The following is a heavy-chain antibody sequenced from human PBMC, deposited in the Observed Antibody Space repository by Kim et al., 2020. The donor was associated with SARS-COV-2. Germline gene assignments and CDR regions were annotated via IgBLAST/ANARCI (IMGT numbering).Heavy chain of an antibody. CDR2: ISGSGGST. CDR1: GFTFSSYA. V-gene: IGHV3-23*01. Sequence: GGSLRLSCAASGFTFSSYAMSWVRQAPGKGLEWVSAISGSGGSTYYADSVKGRFTISRDNSKNTLYLQMNSLRAEDTAVYYCAKDQKKIWNYEKRGYYYYYYMDVWGKGTTVTVSS. J-gene: IGHJ6*03. D-gene: IGHD1-7*01. CDR3: AKDQKKIWNYEKRGYYYYYYMDV.